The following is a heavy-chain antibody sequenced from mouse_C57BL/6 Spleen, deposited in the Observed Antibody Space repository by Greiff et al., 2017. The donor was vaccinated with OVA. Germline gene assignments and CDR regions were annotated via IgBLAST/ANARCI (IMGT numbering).Heavy chain of an antibody. CDR3: TRLGDFDY. V-gene: IGHV1-15*01. Sequence: VQRVESGAELVRPGASVTLSCKASGYTFTDYEMHWVKQTPVHGLEWIGAIDPETGGTAYNQKFKGKAILTADKSSSTAYMELRSLTSEDSAVYYCTRLGDFDYWGQGTTLTVSS. CDR2: IDPETGGT. J-gene: IGHJ2*01. CDR1: GYTFTDYE.